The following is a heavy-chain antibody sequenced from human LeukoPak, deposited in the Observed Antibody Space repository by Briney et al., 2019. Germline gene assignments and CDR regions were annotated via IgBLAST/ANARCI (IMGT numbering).Heavy chain of an antibody. J-gene: IGHJ4*02. CDR1: GFTFSSYE. V-gene: IGHV3-48*03. D-gene: IGHD1-26*01. Sequence: PRGSLRVSCAASGFTFSSYEVNWVRHAPGQALEWVSYIRTSVSTIYYADSVKGRFTTSRDNAKNSLYLQMNSLRAEDTAVYYCARAGRNFDYWGQGTLVTVSS. CDR3: ARAGRNFDY. CDR2: IRTSVSTI.